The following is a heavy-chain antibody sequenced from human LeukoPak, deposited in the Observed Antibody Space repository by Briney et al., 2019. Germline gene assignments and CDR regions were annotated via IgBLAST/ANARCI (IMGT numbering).Heavy chain of an antibody. V-gene: IGHV3-23*01. CDR3: AKDSVRTDFWSGYLPYYYYYYGMDV. J-gene: IGHJ6*02. CDR2: ISGSGGST. CDR1: GFTFSSYA. Sequence: PGGSLRLSCAASGFTFSSYAMSWARQAPGKGLEWVSAISGSGGSTYYADSVKGRFTISRDNSKNTLYLQMNSLRAEDTAVYYCAKDSVRTDFWSGYLPYYYYYYGMDVWGQGTTVTVSS. D-gene: IGHD3-3*01.